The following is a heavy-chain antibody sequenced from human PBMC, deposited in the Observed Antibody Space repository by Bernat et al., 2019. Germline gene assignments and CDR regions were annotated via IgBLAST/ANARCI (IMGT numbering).Heavy chain of an antibody. Sequence: EVQLVESGGGLVQPGGSLRLSCAASGFTLSSYEMNWVRQAPGKGLEWVSYISSSGSTIYYADSVKGRFTISRDNAKNSLYLQMNSLRAEDTAVYYCARETVVAATRIQTLDYWGQGTLVTVSS. D-gene: IGHD2-15*01. CDR2: ISSSGSTI. J-gene: IGHJ4*02. CDR1: GFTLSSYE. CDR3: ARETVVAATRIQTLDY. V-gene: IGHV3-48*03.